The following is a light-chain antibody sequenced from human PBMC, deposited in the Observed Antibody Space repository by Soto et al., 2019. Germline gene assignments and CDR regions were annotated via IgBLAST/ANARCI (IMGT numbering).Light chain of an antibody. CDR3: QKYSSASLT. CDR1: QSISNA. Sequence: IQIPRPPSSLSASVGDRVTITCRASQSISNALDWYQQKPGKVPKLLIYAASTLQSGVPSRFSGSGSGTGFTLSILSLQADDVETYYCQKYSSASLTFGGGTKVDIK. V-gene: IGKV1-27*01. CDR2: AAS. J-gene: IGKJ4*01.